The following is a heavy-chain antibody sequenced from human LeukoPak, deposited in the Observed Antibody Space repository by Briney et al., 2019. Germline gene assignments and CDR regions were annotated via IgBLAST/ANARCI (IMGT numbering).Heavy chain of an antibody. CDR2: INPSGGST. J-gene: IGHJ4*02. V-gene: IGHV1-46*01. CDR3: ARGTTDDY. CDR1: GYTFTSYY. D-gene: IGHD1-1*01. Sequence: ASVKVSCKASGYTFTSYYIDWVRQAPGQGLEWMGVINPSGGSTRYAQKFQGRVTMTGDPSTRTVYMELSSLTSDDTAVYYCARGTTDDYWGQGTPVSVSS.